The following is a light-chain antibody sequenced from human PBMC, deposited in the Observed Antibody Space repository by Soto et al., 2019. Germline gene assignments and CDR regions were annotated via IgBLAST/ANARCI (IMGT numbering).Light chain of an antibody. CDR1: QSLGDN. V-gene: IGKV3-15*01. J-gene: IGKJ1*01. CDR3: QQRTNSPPWT. Sequence: EIVMTQSPATLAVSPGDTATLSCRASQSLGDNLAWYQQKPGQAPRLLIFRASSRAKGVPARFSASGSGTEFTLTISGLQSEDFAVYYCQQRTNSPPWTFGRGTKVDIK. CDR2: RAS.